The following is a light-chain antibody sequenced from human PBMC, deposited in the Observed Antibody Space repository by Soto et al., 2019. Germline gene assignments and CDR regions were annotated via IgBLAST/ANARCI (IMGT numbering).Light chain of an antibody. CDR1: QTISNY. V-gene: IGKV1-39*01. Sequence: DIQMTQSPSSLSASVGDRVTITCRASQTISNYLNWYQEKPGKAPKLLIYAASNLQSGVPSRFSGIRSGTEFTLTISNLQPEDFATYYCQKTYSTPFTFGPGTNVDI. CDR3: QKTYSTPFT. J-gene: IGKJ3*01. CDR2: AAS.